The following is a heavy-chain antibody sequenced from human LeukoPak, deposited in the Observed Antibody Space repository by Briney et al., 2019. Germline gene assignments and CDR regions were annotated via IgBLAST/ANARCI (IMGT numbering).Heavy chain of an antibody. CDR2: ISYDGSNK. CDR3: AKESGRPRVWGSYRSDAHFDY. CDR1: GFTFSSYA. Sequence: GGSLRLSCAASGFTFSSYAMHWVRQAPGKGLEWVAVISYDGSNKYYADSVKGRFIISRDNSKNTLYLQMNSLRAEDTAVYYCAKESGRPRVWGSYRSDAHFDYWGQGTLVTVSS. V-gene: IGHV3-30*01. D-gene: IGHD3-16*02. J-gene: IGHJ4*02.